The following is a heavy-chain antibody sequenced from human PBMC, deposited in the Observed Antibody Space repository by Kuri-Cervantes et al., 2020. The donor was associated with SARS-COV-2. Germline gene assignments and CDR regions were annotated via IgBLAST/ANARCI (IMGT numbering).Heavy chain of an antibody. V-gene: IGHV3-15*01. CDR2: IKSKTDGGTT. D-gene: IGHD2-15*01. J-gene: IGHJ4*02. Sequence: LSLTCAASGFTFSNAWMSWVRQAPGKGLEWVGRIKSKTDGGTTDYAAPVKGRFTISRDDSKNTLYLQMNSLKTEDTAVYYCTTAGLVGNMYYFDYWGQGTLVTVSS. CDR1: GFTFSNAW. CDR3: TTAGLVGNMYYFDY.